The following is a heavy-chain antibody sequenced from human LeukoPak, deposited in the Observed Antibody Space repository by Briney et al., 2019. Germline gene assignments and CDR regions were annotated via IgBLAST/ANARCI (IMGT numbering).Heavy chain of an antibody. CDR3: ARAYIVGAICYFGY. CDR1: GGSISSSSYY. Sequence: PSETLSLTCTVSGGSISSSSYYWGWIRQPPGKGLEWIGSIYYSGSTNYNPSLKSRVTISVDSSKNQFSLKLSSVTAADTAVYYCARAYIVGAICYFGYWGQGTLVTVSS. CDR2: IYYSGST. J-gene: IGHJ4*02. D-gene: IGHD1-26*01. V-gene: IGHV4-39*07.